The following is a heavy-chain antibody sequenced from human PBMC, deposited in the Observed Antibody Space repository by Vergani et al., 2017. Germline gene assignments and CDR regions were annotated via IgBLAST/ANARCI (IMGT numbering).Heavy chain of an antibody. Sequence: QVQLQESGPGLVKPSQTLSLTCTVSGGSISSGDYYWSWIRQPPGKGLEWIGYIYYSGGTYYNPSLKSRVTISVDTSKNQFSLKLSSVTAADTAVYYCARGAADWGRRGADFDYWGQGTLVTVSS. D-gene: IGHD7-27*01. CDR3: ARGAADWGRRGADFDY. CDR2: IYYSGGT. CDR1: GGSISSGDYY. V-gene: IGHV4-30-4*01. J-gene: IGHJ4*02.